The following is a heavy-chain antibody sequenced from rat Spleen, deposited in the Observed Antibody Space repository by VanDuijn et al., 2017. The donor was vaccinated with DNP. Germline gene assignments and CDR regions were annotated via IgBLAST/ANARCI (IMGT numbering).Heavy chain of an antibody. Sequence: EVQLVETGGGLVQPGRSLKLSCVASGFTFSNFWMFWVRQAPGKGLEWVASITSSGGSTYYPDSVKGRFTISRDNAENTIYLKMSKLGSEDTAIYYCARGRLYPHYAMDAWGQGTSVTVSS. CDR1: GFTFSNFW. V-gene: IGHV5-58*01. J-gene: IGHJ4*01. CDR2: ITSSGGST. D-gene: IGHD1-2*01. CDR3: ARGRLYPHYAMDA.